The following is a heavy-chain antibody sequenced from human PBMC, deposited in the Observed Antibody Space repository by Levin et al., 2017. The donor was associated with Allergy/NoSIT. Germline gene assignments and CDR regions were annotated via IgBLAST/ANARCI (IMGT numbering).Heavy chain of an antibody. CDR3: AKPLGIVEAGWLESGLDV. CDR2: IAYDGSNK. CDR1: GFTFSSYG. V-gene: IGHV3-30*18. Sequence: GESLKISCAASGFTFSSYGMHWVRQAPGKGLEWVAVIAYDGSNKYYADSVKGRFTISRDNSENTLYLQMNSLRVEDTAVYYCAKPLGIVEAGWLESGLDVWGKGTTVTVFS. D-gene: IGHD6-13*01. J-gene: IGHJ6*04.